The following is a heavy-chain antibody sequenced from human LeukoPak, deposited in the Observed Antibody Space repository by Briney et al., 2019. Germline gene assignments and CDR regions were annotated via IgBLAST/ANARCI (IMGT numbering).Heavy chain of an antibody. J-gene: IGHJ6*02. CDR1: GITLSSCE. CDR3: ARGHRYSYGMDV. V-gene: IGHV3-48*03. Sequence: GGSLRLSCAVSGITLSSCEMNWVRQAPGKGLEWVSYISTSGTTTYYADSVKGRFTIPRDNAKNSLYLQMNSLRAGDTAIYYCARGHRYSYGMDVWGHGTTVTVSS. CDR2: ISTSGTTT.